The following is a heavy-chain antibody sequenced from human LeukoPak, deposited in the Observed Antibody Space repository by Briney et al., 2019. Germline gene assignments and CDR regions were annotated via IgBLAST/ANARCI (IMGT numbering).Heavy chain of an antibody. Sequence: GGSLRLSCAASGFTVSSYSMNWVRQAPGKGLEWVSYISSSSSTIYYADSVKGRFTISRDNAKNSLYLQMNSQRAEDTAVYYCARGGLAFDYWGQGTLVTVSS. J-gene: IGHJ4*02. D-gene: IGHD3-16*01. V-gene: IGHV3-48*01. CDR3: ARGGLAFDY. CDR2: ISSSSSTI. CDR1: GFTVSSYS.